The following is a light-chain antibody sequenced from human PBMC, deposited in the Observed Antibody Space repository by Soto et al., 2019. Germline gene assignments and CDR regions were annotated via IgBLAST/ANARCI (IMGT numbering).Light chain of an antibody. Sequence: EIVLTQSPGTLSLSPGERATLSCRASQSGSSSYLAWYQQKPGQAPRLLIYGAASRATGIPDRFSGSGSGTDFTLTISRLEPEDFAVYYCQQYGNSPRTFGQGTKLEIK. V-gene: IGKV3-20*01. CDR1: QSGSSSY. J-gene: IGKJ2*02. CDR3: QQYGNSPRT. CDR2: GAA.